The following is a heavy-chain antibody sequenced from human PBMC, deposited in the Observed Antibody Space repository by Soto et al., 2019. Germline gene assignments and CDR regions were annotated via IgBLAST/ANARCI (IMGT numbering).Heavy chain of an antibody. Sequence: SETLSLTCTVSGGSISSGGSYWGWIRQPPGKGLEWIGYIYYSGNTYFNPSLKSRVTLSVDTSKNQFSLNLSSVTAADTAVYYCVRYCSTTKCPFDYWGQGALVTVSS. V-gene: IGHV4-30-4*01. J-gene: IGHJ4*02. D-gene: IGHD2-2*01. CDR2: IYYSGNT. CDR1: GGSISSGGSY. CDR3: VRYCSTTKCPFDY.